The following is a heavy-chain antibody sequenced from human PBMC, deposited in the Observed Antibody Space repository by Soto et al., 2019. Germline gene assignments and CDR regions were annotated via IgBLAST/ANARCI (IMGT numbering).Heavy chain of an antibody. CDR3: ARFLGGAGSYYDGQNYNYYNGMDV. D-gene: IGHD3-10*01. CDR2: IIPVFGTA. Sequence: SVKVSCKASGGPYNSFAISWVRKAPGQGLEWIGGIIPVFGTATYAQKFKGRVTITAEESTSTAYMELSSLTSEDTAVYYCARFLGGAGSYYDGQNYNYYNGMDVWGQGTTVTVSS. J-gene: IGHJ6*02. CDR1: GGPYNSFA. V-gene: IGHV1-69*13.